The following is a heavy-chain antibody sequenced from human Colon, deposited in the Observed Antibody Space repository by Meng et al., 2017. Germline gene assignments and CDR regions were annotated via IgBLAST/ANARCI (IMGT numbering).Heavy chain of an antibody. CDR2: TYYRSKWYN. CDR1: GDSVSSNSAA. CDR3: ARVNGDFDEAWFDP. V-gene: IGHV6-1*01. J-gene: IGHJ5*02. Sequence: QVQLQQSGPGLVKPSQTLSLTCAISGDSVSSNSAAWNWIRQSPSRGLEWLGRTYYRSKWYNDYAVSVKSRITINPDTSKNQFSLQLTSVTAADTAIYYCARVNGDFDEAWFDPWGQGTLVTASS. D-gene: IGHD4-17*01.